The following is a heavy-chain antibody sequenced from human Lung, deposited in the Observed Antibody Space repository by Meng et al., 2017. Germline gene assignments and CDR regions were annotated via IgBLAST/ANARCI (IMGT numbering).Heavy chain of an antibody. CDR1: GGSFSDYY. CDR2: INHSGST. Sequence: VHVEQWGAGLLKPSETLSLTCVVPGGSFSDYYGSWIRQPPGKGLEWIGEINHSGSTNYNPSLESRATISVDTSQNNLSLKLSSVTAADSAVYYCARGPTTMAHDFDYWGQGTLVTVSS. D-gene: IGHD4-11*01. CDR3: ARGPTTMAHDFDY. J-gene: IGHJ4*02. V-gene: IGHV4-34*01.